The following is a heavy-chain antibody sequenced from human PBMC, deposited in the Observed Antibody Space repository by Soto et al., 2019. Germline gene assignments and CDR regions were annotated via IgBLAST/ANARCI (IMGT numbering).Heavy chain of an antibody. CDR3: ARAIRYSGYESLAFDI. D-gene: IGHD5-12*01. J-gene: IGHJ3*02. CDR2: ISSSGSTI. CDR1: GFTFSDYY. V-gene: IGHV3-11*01. Sequence: QVQLVESGGGLVKPGGSLRLSCAASGFTFSDYYMSWIRQAPGKGLEWVSYISSSGSTIYYSDSVKGRFTISRDNAKNSLYLQMNSLRAEATAVYYCARAIRYSGYESLAFDIWGQGTMVTVSS.